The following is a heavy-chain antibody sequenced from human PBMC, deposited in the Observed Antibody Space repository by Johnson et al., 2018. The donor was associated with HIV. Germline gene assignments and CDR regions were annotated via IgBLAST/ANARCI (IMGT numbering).Heavy chain of an antibody. CDR3: TTVDSSGYHNDAFDI. Sequence: VQLVESGGGVVQPGGSPRLSCAASGFTFSNYGMHWVRQAPGKGLEWVANIKQDGSEKYYVDSVKGRFTISRDNAKNSLYLQMNSLKTEDTAVYYCTTVDSSGYHNDAFDIWGQGTMVTVSS. V-gene: IGHV3-7*03. CDR1: GFTFSNYG. D-gene: IGHD3-22*01. J-gene: IGHJ3*02. CDR2: IKQDGSEK.